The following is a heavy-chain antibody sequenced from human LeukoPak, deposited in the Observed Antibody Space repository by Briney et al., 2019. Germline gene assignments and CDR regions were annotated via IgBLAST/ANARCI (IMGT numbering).Heavy chain of an antibody. CDR1: GGSISSYF. CDR3: ARERQLHYFDY. J-gene: IGHJ4*02. V-gene: IGHV4-59*13. CDR2: IYYSGST. D-gene: IGHD6-6*01. Sequence: ASETLCLTCTVSGGSISSYFWSWIRQPPGKGLEWIGYIYYSGSTTYNPSLKSRVTISIDTSKNQFSLNLSSVTAADTAVYYCARERQLHYFDYWGQGTLVTVSS.